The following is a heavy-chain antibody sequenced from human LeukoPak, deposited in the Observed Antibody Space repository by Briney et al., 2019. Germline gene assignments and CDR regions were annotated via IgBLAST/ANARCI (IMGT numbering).Heavy chain of an antibody. CDR1: GYTFTNYW. Sequence: GESLKTSCEGSGYTFTNYWIGWVRQLPGKGLERMGIIYPLNSNTKYSPSFQGQDTISADKPISTVYLQWSRLKASDTAIYYCARPSGGNRFDYWGQGTLVTVSS. J-gene: IGHJ4*02. V-gene: IGHV5-51*01. CDR3: ARPSGGNRFDY. CDR2: IYPLNSNT. D-gene: IGHD4-23*01.